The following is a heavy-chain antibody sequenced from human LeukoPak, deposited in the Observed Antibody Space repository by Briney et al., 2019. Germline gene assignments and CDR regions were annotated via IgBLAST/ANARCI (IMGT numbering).Heavy chain of an antibody. CDR3: ARIVGSSSSDDY. V-gene: IGHV1-3*01. CDR2: INAGNGNT. D-gene: IGHD6-6*01. Sequence: ASVKVSCKASGYTFTSYAMHWVRQAPGQRLEWMGWINAGNGNTNYAQKFQGRVTMTRDTSISTAYMELSRLRSDDTAVYYCARIVGSSSSDDYWGQGTLVTVSS. CDR1: GYTFTSYA. J-gene: IGHJ4*02.